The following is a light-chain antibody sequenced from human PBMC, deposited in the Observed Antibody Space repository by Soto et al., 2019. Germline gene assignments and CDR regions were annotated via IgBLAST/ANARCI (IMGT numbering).Light chain of an antibody. CDR1: QSVTSTY. J-gene: IGKJ1*01. CDR3: QESESSPRT. CDR2: GTS. V-gene: IGKV3-20*01. Sequence: EIVLTQSPGTLSLSPGERATLSCRASQSVTSTYLAWYQQTPGQAPRLLIYGTSNRATGVPDRFSGSGSGRDFTVNIGGLEPEDFAVYYCQESESSPRTYGQGTKVEIK.